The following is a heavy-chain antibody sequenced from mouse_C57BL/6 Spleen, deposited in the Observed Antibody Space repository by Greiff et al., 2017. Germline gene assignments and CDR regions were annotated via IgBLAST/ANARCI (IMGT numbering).Heavy chain of an antibody. V-gene: IGHV1-82*01. D-gene: IGHD2-13*01. J-gene: IGHJ3*01. CDR1: GYAFSSSW. Sequence: QVQLKQSGPELVKPGASVKISCKASGYAFSSSWMNWVKQRPGKGLEWIGRIYPGDGDTNYNGKFKGKATLTAAKSSSSAYMQLSSLTSEDSAVYFCAREGGDYRRFAYWGQGTLVTVSA. CDR3: AREGGDYRRFAY. CDR2: IYPGDGDT.